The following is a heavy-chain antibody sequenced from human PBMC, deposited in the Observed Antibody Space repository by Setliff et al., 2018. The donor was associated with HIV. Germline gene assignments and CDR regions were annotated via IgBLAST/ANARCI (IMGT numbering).Heavy chain of an antibody. CDR3: ARFEVTTVTTRDY. V-gene: IGHV4-34*01. CDR1: GGSSNDYY. CDR2: IHHTGYI. Sequence: SETLSLTCAVYGGSSNDYYWYWIRQPPGKGLEWIGEIHHTGYINYHPSFKSRVTISLDTSRNQFSLMLRSVTAADTAVYYCARFEVTTVTTRDYWGQGTLVTVSS. D-gene: IGHD4-17*01. J-gene: IGHJ4*02.